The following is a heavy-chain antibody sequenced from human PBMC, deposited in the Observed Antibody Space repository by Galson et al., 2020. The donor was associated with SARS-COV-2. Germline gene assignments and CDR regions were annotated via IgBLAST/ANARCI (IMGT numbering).Heavy chain of an antibody. CDR1: GFKFDDYA. J-gene: IGHJ4*02. CDR2: ISGSGQSA. Sequence: GESLKISCAASGFKFDDYAMNWVRQAPGKGLEWVSAISGSGQSAFYADSVKGRLTISRDNSLNTLYLQMSSLSVEDSAVYHCVKDVRATAGNRIFELWGQGARVTVSS. V-gene: IGHV3-23*01. CDR3: VKDVRATAGNRIFEL. D-gene: IGHD3-3*02.